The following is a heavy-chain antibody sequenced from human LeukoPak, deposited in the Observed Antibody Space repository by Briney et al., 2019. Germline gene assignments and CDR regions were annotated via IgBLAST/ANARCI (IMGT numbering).Heavy chain of an antibody. D-gene: IGHD3-16*01. V-gene: IGHV3-11*01. J-gene: IGHJ4*02. Sequence: GGSLRLSCEASGFSFGGFALSWVRQAPGKGLEWISYMSSRGYPIYYADSVKGRFTISRDNAKNSLYLQLNSLRADDTVVYYCASAGITLAGPFDYWGQGTLVTVSS. CDR3: ASAGITLAGPFDY. CDR2: MSSRGYPI. CDR1: GFSFGGFA.